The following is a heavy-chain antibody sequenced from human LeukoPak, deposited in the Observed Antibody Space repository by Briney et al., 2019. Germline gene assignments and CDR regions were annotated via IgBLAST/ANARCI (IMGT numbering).Heavy chain of an antibody. D-gene: IGHD2-21*01. Sequence: PGRSLRLSCAASGFTFSSYGMHWVRPAPGKGLEWVAVISYDGSNKYYADSVKGRFTISRDNSKNTLYLQMNSLRAEDTAVYYCARSPPASYLDPWGQGTLVTVSS. CDR1: GFTFSSYG. J-gene: IGHJ5*02. V-gene: IGHV3-30*03. CDR2: ISYDGSNK. CDR3: ARSPPASYLDP.